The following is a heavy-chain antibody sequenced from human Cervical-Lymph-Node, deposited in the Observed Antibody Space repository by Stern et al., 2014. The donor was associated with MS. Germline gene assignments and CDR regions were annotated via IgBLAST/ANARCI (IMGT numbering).Heavy chain of an antibody. Sequence: QLQLQESGPGLVKPSETLSLTCAVSGGSISSSDYYWGWIRQPPGKGLEWIGRIHESGSTFDNPSLKSRVTISSDTSKNQFSLRQSSVTAADTAMYYCARGLLWFGELKVNGFDPWGQGTLVTVSS. CDR3: ARGLLWFGELKVNGFDP. J-gene: IGHJ5*02. D-gene: IGHD3-10*01. CDR2: IHESGST. V-gene: IGHV4-39*01. CDR1: GGSISSSDYY.